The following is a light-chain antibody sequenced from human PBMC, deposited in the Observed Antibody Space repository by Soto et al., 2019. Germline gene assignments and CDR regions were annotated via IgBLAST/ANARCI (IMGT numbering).Light chain of an antibody. CDR2: GAS. J-gene: IGKJ1*01. Sequence: IVMTQSPATLSVSPGERATLSCRASQSVNSNLAWYQQRPGQAPRLLIHGASTRATGVPDRFSGSGSGTEFTLSISSLQSGDVAVYYCQQYNHWSTGWTFGQGTKVDIK. CDR1: QSVNSN. V-gene: IGKV3D-15*01. CDR3: QQYNHWSTGWT.